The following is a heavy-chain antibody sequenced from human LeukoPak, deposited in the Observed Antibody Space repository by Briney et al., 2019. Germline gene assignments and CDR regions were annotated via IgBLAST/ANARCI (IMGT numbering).Heavy chain of an antibody. CDR3: ARFFTGSSWTHYYYGMDV. V-gene: IGHV1-8*01. J-gene: IGHJ6*02. CDR1: GYTFTSYD. D-gene: IGHD6-13*01. CDR2: MNPNSGNT. Sequence: GASVKVSCKASGYTFTSYDINWVRQATGQGLEWMGWMNPNSGNTGYAQKFQGRVTMTRNTSISTAYMELSSLRSEDTAVYYCARFFTGSSWTHYYYGMDVWGQGTTVTVSS.